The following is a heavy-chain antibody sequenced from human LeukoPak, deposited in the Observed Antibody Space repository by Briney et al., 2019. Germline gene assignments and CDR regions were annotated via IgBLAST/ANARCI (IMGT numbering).Heavy chain of an antibody. J-gene: IGHJ4*02. D-gene: IGHD5-18*01. Sequence: AGGSLRLSCAASGFTFSSYSMNWVRQAPGKGLEWVSSISSSSSYIYYADSVKGRFTISRDNAKNSLYLQVNSLRAEDTAVYYCARDIDAGYSYGSFDYWGQGTLVTVSS. V-gene: IGHV3-21*01. CDR3: ARDIDAGYSYGSFDY. CDR2: ISSSSSYI. CDR1: GFTFSSYS.